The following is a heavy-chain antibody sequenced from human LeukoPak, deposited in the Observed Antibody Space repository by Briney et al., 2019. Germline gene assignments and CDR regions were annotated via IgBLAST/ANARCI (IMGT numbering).Heavy chain of an antibody. V-gene: IGHV4-59*01. J-gene: IGHJ4*02. CDR2: IYYSGST. D-gene: IGHD5-18*01. CDR3: ARDGRGTAMVFDY. CDR1: GGSINSYY. Sequence: SETLSLTCTVSGGSINSYYWSWIRQPAGKGLEWIGYIYYSGSTNYNPSLKSRVTISVDTSKNQFSLKLSSVTAADTTVYYCARDGRGTAMVFDYWGQGTLVTVSS.